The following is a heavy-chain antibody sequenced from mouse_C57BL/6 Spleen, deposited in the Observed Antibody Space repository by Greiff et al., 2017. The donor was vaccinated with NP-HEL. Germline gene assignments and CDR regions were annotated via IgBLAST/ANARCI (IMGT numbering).Heavy chain of an antibody. CDR3: ARRSVLRPFDY. CDR2: INPGSGGT. J-gene: IGHJ2*01. CDR1: GYAFTNYL. Sequence: VQVVESGAELVRPGTSVKVSCKASGYAFTNYLIEWVKQRPGQGLEWIGVINPGSGGTNYNEKFKGKATLTADKSSSTAYMQLSSLTSEDSAVYFCARRSVLRPFDYWGQGTTLTVSS. V-gene: IGHV1-54*01. D-gene: IGHD2-4*01.